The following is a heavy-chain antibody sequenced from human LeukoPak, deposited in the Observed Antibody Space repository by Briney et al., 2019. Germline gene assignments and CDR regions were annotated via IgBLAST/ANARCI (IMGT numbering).Heavy chain of an antibody. CDR1: GGSISSYY. Sequence: SETLSLTCTVSGGSISSYYWSWIRQPPGKGLEWIGYIYYSGSTNYNPSLKSRVIISVDTSKNQLSLKLSSVTAADTAVYYCARGHNYDYVWGSYRYSNYFDYWGQGTLVTVSS. J-gene: IGHJ4*02. D-gene: IGHD3-16*02. CDR3: ARGHNYDYVWGSYRYSNYFDY. CDR2: IYYSGST. V-gene: IGHV4-59*01.